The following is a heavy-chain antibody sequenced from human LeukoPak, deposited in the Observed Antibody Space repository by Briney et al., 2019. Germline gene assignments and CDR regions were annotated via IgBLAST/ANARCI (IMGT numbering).Heavy chain of an antibody. V-gene: IGHV3-7*01. CDR2: IKQDGSEK. J-gene: IGHJ4*02. D-gene: IGHD1-26*01. Sequence: GGSLRLSCAASGFTFSSYWMSWVRQAPGKGLEWVANIKQDGSEKYYVDSVKGRFTISRDNAKNSLYLQMNSLRAEDTAVYYCARRRYSGSSQHFDFWGQGTLVTVSS. CDR3: ARRRYSGSSQHFDF. CDR1: GFTFSSYW.